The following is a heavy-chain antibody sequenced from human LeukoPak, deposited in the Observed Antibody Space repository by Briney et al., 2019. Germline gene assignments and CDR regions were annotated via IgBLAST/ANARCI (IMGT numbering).Heavy chain of an antibody. J-gene: IGHJ4*02. Sequence: GGSLRLSCAASGFTFSSYWMQWVRQAPGKGLVWVSRINSDGSSTSYADSVKGRFTISRDNAKNTLYLQMNSLRAEDTAVYYCARGYFDWLDGDSYFDYWGQGTLVTVSS. D-gene: IGHD3-9*01. V-gene: IGHV3-74*01. CDR2: INSDGSST. CDR1: GFTFSSYW. CDR3: ARGYFDWLDGDSYFDY.